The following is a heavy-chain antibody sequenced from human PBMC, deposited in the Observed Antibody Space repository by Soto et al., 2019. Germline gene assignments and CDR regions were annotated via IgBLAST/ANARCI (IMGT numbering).Heavy chain of an antibody. CDR3: ARHETGAYSIAVARNDAFDI. D-gene: IGHD6-19*01. J-gene: IGHJ3*02. CDR1: GGSISSYY. Sequence: QVQLQESGPGLVKPSETLSLTCTVSGGSISSYYWSWIRQPPGKGLEWIGYIYYSGSTNYHPSLSSRVTISVDTSNNQFSLKLSSVTAADTAVYYCARHETGAYSIAVARNDAFDIWGQGTMVTVSS. V-gene: IGHV4-59*08. CDR2: IYYSGST.